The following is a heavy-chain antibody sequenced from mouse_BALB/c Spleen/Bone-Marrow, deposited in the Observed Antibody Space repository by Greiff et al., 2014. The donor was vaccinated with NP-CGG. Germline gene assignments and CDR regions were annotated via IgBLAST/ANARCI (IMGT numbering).Heavy chain of an antibody. CDR1: GLNIKDTY. V-gene: IGHV14-3*02. CDR2: IDPANGNT. CDR3: ANYYYGYYFDY. Sequence: EVQLQQSGAELVKPGASVKLSCTASGLNIKDTYMHWVKQRPEQGLEWIGRIDPANGNTKYDPKFQDKATITADTSSNTAYLQLSSLTSEDTAVYYCANYYYGYYFDYWGQGTTLTVSS. J-gene: IGHJ2*01. D-gene: IGHD1-1*01.